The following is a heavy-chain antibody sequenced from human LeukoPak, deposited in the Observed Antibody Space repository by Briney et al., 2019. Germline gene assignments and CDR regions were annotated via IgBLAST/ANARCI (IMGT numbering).Heavy chain of an antibody. J-gene: IGHJ6*03. V-gene: IGHV1-3*03. Sequence: ASVKVSCKASGYTFTSYAMHWVRQAPGQRLEWMGWINAGNGNTKYSQEFQGRVTITRDTSASTAYMELSSLRSEDMAVYYCARGTAAAGTPWDYYYYMDVWGKGTTVTVSS. CDR1: GYTFTSYA. CDR2: INAGNGNT. D-gene: IGHD6-13*01. CDR3: ARGTAAAGTPWDYYYYMDV.